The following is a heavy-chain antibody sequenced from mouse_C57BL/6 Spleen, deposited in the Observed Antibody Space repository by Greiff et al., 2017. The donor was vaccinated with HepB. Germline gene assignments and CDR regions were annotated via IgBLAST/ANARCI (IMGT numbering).Heavy chain of an antibody. CDR2: INPGSGGT. CDR1: GYAFTNYL. D-gene: IGHD2-4*01. J-gene: IGHJ3*01. V-gene: IGHV1-54*01. Sequence: QVQLQQSGAELVRPGTSVKVSCKASGYAFTNYLIEWVKQRPGPGLEWIGVINPGSGGTNYNEKFKGKATLTADTSSSTAYLQLSSLASEDSAVYFCARGGYDYGAWFAYWGQGTLVTVSA. CDR3: ARGGYDYGAWFAY.